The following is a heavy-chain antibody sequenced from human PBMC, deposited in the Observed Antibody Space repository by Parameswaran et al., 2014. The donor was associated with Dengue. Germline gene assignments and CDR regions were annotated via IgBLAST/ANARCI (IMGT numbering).Heavy chain of an antibody. CDR3: ARSASHSH. CDR2: ISSGGGT. D-gene: IGHD2-2*01. Sequence: WIRQPPGKGLEWVSVISSGGGTYYADSVKGRFTISRDNSKNTLYLQMNSLRAEDTAVYYCARSASHSHWGQGTLVTVS. J-gene: IGHJ4*02. V-gene: IGHV3-53*01.